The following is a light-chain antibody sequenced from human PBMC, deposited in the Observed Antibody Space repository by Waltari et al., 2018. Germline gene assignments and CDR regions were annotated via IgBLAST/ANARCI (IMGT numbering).Light chain of an antibody. Sequence: EIVLTQSPGTASLSPGERVTLSCRASQSVGSSSLARYQQKPGQAPRLVIYRASRRATGIPDRFSCSGSGTDFSLTISRLEPEDFAVYYCQQHGTLPATFGQGTKVEIK. CDR3: QQHGTLPAT. CDR1: QSVGSSS. CDR2: RAS. J-gene: IGKJ1*01. V-gene: IGKV3-20*01.